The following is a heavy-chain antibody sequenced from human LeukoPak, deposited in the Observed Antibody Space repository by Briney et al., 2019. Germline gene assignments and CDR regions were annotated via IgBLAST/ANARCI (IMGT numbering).Heavy chain of an antibody. D-gene: IGHD1-7*01. CDR1: GLTFRTTW. CDR3: ATARNFRFEF. J-gene: IGHJ4*02. V-gene: IGHV3-74*01. CDR2: MNGEGTTI. Sequence: GGSLRLSCATSGLTFRTTWMHWVRQAPGKGLMWVSRMNGEGTTIDYADSVKGRFTVSRDYAKNTLFLQMNNLRTEDTALYFCATARNFRFEFWGQGSLVIVSA.